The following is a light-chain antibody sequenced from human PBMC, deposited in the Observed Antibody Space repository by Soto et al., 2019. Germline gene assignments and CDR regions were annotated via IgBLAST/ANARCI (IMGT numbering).Light chain of an antibody. J-gene: IGKJ4*01. CDR3: QHGYSTPLT. V-gene: IGKV1-39*01. CDR2: AAS. CDR1: QSISTY. Sequence: DIQMTQSPSSLSASVGDRVTISFWASQSISTYLHWYQQKPGKAPNLLIYAASTLQSGVPSRFSGSGSGTDFTLTISSLQPEDFATYFCQHGYSTPLTFGGGTKVDIK.